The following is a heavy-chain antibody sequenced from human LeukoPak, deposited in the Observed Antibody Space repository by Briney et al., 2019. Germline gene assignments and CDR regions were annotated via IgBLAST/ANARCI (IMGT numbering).Heavy chain of an antibody. D-gene: IGHD3-22*01. Sequence: GRSLILSCAASGFTFSSYSMNWVRQAPGKGLEWVSYNSSSSSTIYYADSVKGRFTISRDNAKNSLYLQMNSLRSEDTAVYYCARAQYYYDRSGYHFDYWGQGTLVTVSS. J-gene: IGHJ4*02. CDR3: ARAQYYYDRSGYHFDY. CDR2: NSSSSSTI. CDR1: GFTFSSYS. V-gene: IGHV3-48*04.